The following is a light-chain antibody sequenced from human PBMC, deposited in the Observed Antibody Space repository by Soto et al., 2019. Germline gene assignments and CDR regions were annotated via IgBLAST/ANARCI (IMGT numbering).Light chain of an antibody. J-gene: IGKJ1*01. Sequence: DIQMTQSPSSLSASVGDRVTITCRATQYISTYLNWYQQRPGKAPNLLIDRASSLQSGVPSRFSGSGSGKDFTLTINGLQPDDSATYFCQQSYSSPRTFGQGTKVTIK. V-gene: IGKV1-39*01. CDR1: QYISTY. CDR2: RAS. CDR3: QQSYSSPRT.